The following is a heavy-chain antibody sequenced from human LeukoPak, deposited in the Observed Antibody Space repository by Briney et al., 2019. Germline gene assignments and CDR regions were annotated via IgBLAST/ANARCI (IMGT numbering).Heavy chain of an antibody. D-gene: IGHD3-9*01. CDR1: GFTFSSYG. CDR3: AKGYGNILTGYYIPTPYTYYYYGMDV. Sequence: GGSLRLSCAASGFTFSSYGMHWVRQAPGKGLEWVAFIRYDGSNKYYADSVKGRFTISRDNSKNTLYLQMNSLRAEDTAVYYCAKGYGNILTGYYIPTPYTYYYYGMDVWCQGTTVTVSS. V-gene: IGHV3-30*02. CDR2: IRYDGSNK. J-gene: IGHJ6*02.